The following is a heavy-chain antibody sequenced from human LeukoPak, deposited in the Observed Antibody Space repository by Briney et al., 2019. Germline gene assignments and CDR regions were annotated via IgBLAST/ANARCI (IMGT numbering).Heavy chain of an antibody. Sequence: ASVKVSCKASGYAFTSYGISRVRQAPGQGLEWMGWISAYNGNTNYAQKLQGRVTMTTDTSTSTAYMELRSLRSDDTAVYYCARETRGSYYDDYWGQGTLVTVSS. CDR3: ARETRGSYYDDY. CDR2: ISAYNGNT. CDR1: GYAFTSYG. V-gene: IGHV1-18*01. J-gene: IGHJ4*02. D-gene: IGHD1-26*01.